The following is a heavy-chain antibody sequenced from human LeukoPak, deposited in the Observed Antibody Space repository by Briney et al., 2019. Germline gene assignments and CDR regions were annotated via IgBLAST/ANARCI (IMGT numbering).Heavy chain of an antibody. CDR3: ASSVTTYYYYYMDV. CDR1: GFTFSSYW. J-gene: IGHJ6*03. D-gene: IGHD4-17*01. V-gene: IGHV3-7*03. Sequence: PGGSLRLSCAASGFTFSSYWMSWVRQAPGKGLEWVANIKQDGSEKYYVDSVKGRFTISRDNAKNSLYLQMNSLRAEDTAVYYCASSVTTYYYYYMDVWGKGTTVTISS. CDR2: IKQDGSEK.